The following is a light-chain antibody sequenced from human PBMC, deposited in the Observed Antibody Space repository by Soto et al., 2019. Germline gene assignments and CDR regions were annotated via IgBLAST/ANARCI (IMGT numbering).Light chain of an antibody. CDR2: GAS. Sequence: EFAMTQSTSTLSLTPGKRATISCLASQSVRTSYLAWYQQKPGQPPRLLIYGASSRATAIPDRFSGSGSGTDFTLTISRLEPEDFAVYYCHHYGSSLGTFGQGTKVDIK. V-gene: IGKV3-20*01. J-gene: IGKJ1*01. CDR3: HHYGSSLGT. CDR1: QSVRTSY.